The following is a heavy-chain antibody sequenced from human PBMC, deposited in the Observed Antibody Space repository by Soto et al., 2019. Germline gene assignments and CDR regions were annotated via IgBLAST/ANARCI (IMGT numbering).Heavy chain of an antibody. V-gene: IGHV4-59*01. CDR2: IYYSGST. J-gene: IGHJ4*02. D-gene: IGHD6-19*01. Sequence: SETLSLTCTVSGGSISSYYWSWIRQHPGKGLEWIGYIYYSGSTNYNPSLKSRVTISVDTSKNQFSLKLSSVTAADTAVYYCASSIAVAGTRTLIFDYWGQGTLVTVSS. CDR1: GGSISSYY. CDR3: ASSIAVAGTRTLIFDY.